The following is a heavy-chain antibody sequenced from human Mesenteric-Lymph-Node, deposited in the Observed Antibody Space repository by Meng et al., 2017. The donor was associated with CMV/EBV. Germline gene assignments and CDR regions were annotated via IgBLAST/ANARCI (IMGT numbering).Heavy chain of an antibody. CDR3: ARDRQSIADY. CDR2: ISRDNNYI. D-gene: IGHD6-6*01. J-gene: IGHJ4*02. V-gene: IGHV3-21*04. Sequence: GESLKISCAASGFDVSTDFMTWVRQAPGKGLEWVSSISRDNNYIFYEDSIKGRFTISRDNAKNSLYLQMNSLRAEDTAVYYCARDRQSIADYWGQGTLVTVSS. CDR1: GFDVSTDF.